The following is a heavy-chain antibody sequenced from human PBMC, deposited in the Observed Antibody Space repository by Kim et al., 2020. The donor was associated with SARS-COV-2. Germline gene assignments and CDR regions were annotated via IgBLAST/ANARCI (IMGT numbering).Heavy chain of an antibody. Sequence: GGSLRLSCRASGFTFINYGMHWVRQAPGKGLEWVAVISNDGSNKYYAVSVKGRFTIFRDNSKNTLYLQMNSLRAEDTALYYCAKDAVGWIRWGFFHSWGQGNLVTVSS. CDR2: ISNDGSNK. CDR1: GFTFINYG. D-gene: IGHD5-12*01. CDR3: AKDAVGWIRWGFFHS. V-gene: IGHV3-30*18. J-gene: IGHJ4*02.